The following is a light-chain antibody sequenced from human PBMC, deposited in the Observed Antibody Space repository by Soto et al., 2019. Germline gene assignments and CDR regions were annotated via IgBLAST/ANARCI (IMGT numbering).Light chain of an antibody. J-gene: IGKJ5*01. CDR2: GAS. Sequence: EIVVTQSPATLSVSPGGRATLSCRASQSVSSDLAWYQQKPGQAPRLLVYGASTRATGIPARFSGSGSGTEFTLTISSLQSEDFAIYYCQKYNDWPLTFGQGTRLEIK. CDR3: QKYNDWPLT. V-gene: IGKV3-15*01. CDR1: QSVSSD.